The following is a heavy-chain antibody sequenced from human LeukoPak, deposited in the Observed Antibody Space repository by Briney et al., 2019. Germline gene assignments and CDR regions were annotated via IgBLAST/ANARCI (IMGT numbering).Heavy chain of an antibody. CDR3: VKGGGAAVYNWFDP. D-gene: IGHD3-16*01. J-gene: IGHJ5*02. Sequence: PGGSLRLSCSAPRFTFSSYAMHWVRQAPGKGLEYVSAISSNGGSTYYADSVKGRFTISRDNSKNTLYLQMSSLRAEDTAVYYCVKGGGAAVYNWFDPWGQGTLVTVSS. CDR2: ISSNGGST. V-gene: IGHV3-64D*06. CDR1: RFTFSSYA.